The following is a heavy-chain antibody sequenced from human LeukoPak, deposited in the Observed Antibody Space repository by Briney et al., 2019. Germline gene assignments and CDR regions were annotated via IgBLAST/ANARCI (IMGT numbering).Heavy chain of an antibody. CDR1: GGSFSGYY. CDR3: APTTVTTFGYFDL. CDR2: INHSGST. J-gene: IGHJ2*01. V-gene: IGHV4-34*01. Sequence: SETLSLTCAVYGGSFSGYYWSWISQPPGEGLEWIGEINHSGSTNYNPSLKSRVIMSVDTSKNQFSLKLSSVTAADPAVYYCAPTTVTTFGYFDLWGRGTLVTVSS. D-gene: IGHD4-17*01.